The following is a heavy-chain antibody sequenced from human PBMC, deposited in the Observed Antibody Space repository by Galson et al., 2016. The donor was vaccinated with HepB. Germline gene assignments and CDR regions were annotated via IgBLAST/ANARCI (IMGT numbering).Heavy chain of an antibody. V-gene: IGHV4-34*01. J-gene: IGHJ4*02. CDR3: ARVTIQRLRLGELSLPFDS. Sequence: LRLSCAAYGLPVSNDYMSWVRQPPGKRLEWIGEIYHRGSTNYNPSLKSRVTISVDKSKNHFSLNLTSVTAADTALYYCARVTIQRLRLGELSLPFDSWGQGTLITVSS. CDR2: IYHRGST. CDR1: GLPVSNDY. D-gene: IGHD3-16*02.